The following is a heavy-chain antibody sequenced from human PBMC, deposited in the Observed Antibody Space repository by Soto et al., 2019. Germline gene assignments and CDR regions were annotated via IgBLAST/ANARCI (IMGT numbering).Heavy chain of an antibody. D-gene: IGHD6-13*01. CDR2: IIPTVGMA. CDR3: ASCVVGYSSSWSTVDI. J-gene: IGHJ3*02. Sequence: QVQLVQSGAEVKKPGSSVKVSCKASGGTFSSNIISWVRQAPGQGLEWMGRIIPTVGMANYAQKFQGRVTIGTYKFTNTAYMELSSPRSEDADVCFCASCVVGYSSSWSTVDIWGQWTMVIVSS. CDR1: GGTFSSNI. V-gene: IGHV1-69*02.